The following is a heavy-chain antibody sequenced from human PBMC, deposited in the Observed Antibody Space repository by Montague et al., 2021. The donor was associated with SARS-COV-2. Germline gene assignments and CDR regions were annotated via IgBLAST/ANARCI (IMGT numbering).Heavy chain of an antibody. CDR2: IYYSGST. J-gene: IGHJ5*02. V-gene: IGHV4-61*01. CDR1: GGSVSSGSYY. D-gene: IGHD5-24*01. CDR3: AREDRWNWFDP. Sequence: SETLSLTCTVSGGSVSSGSYYWSWIRQPPGKGLEWIGYIYYSGSTNYNPSLKSRVTISVDTSKNQFSLKLSSVTAADTAAYFCAREDRWNWFDPWGQGVLVTVSS.